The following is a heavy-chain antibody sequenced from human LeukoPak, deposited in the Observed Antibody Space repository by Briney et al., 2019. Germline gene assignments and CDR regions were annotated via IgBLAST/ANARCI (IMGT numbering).Heavy chain of an antibody. CDR3: ARDPRNKGFDP. V-gene: IGHV3-74*01. D-gene: IGHD1/OR15-1a*01. CDR1: GFTFSGYW. CDR2: INGDGSDT. Sequence: PGGSLRPSCAASGFTFSGYWMHWARQSPGKGLVWVSCINGDGSDTLYADSVKGRFTISRDNAKNTLYLQMNSLRVEDTAVYYCARDPRNKGFDPWGQGTLVTVSS. J-gene: IGHJ5*02.